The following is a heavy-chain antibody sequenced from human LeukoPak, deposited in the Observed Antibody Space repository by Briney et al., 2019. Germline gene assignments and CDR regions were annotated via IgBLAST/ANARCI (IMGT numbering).Heavy chain of an antibody. D-gene: IGHD3-10*01. Sequence: GSVKVSCKASGYTFTGYYMHWVRQAPGQGREWMGWINPNIGGTNYAQKLQGRGTMTRETSISTAYMELRRLRSDDTAVYYCARGLRFGELSGWGQGTLVTVSS. J-gene: IGHJ4*02. CDR1: GYTFTGYY. V-gene: IGHV1-2*02. CDR3: ARGLRFGELSG. CDR2: INPNIGGT.